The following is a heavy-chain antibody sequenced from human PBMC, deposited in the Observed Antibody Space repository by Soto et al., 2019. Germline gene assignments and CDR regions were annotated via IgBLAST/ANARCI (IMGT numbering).Heavy chain of an antibody. Sequence: SETLSLTCTVSGGSINSSSYYWGWIRQPPGKGLEWIGSIYYSGSTYCNPSLKSRVTISVDTSKNQFSLKLSSVTAADTAVYYCARYDSSGYYYRYNWFDPWGQGTLVTVSS. CDR2: IYYSGST. V-gene: IGHV4-39*01. D-gene: IGHD3-22*01. J-gene: IGHJ5*02. CDR3: ARYDSSGYYYRYNWFDP. CDR1: GGSINSSSYY.